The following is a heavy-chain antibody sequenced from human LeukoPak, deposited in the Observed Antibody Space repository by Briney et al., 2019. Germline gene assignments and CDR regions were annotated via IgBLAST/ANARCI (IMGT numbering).Heavy chain of an antibody. D-gene: IGHD6-19*01. V-gene: IGHV4-4*09. CDR3: ATLGAVAGGDY. CDR1: GGSISSYY. CDR2: IYTSGST. Sequence: SETLSLTCTVSGGSISSYYWSWIRQPPGKGLEWIGYIYTSGSTNYNPSLKSRVAISVDTSKNQFSLKLSSVTAADTAVYYCATLGAVAGGDYWGQGTLVTVSS. J-gene: IGHJ4*02.